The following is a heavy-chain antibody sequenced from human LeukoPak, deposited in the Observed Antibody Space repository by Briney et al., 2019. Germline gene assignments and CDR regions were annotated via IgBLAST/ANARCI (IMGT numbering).Heavy chain of an antibody. D-gene: IGHD3-10*01. J-gene: IGHJ3*02. CDR1: GFTFSNYA. V-gene: IGHV3-23*01. CDR2: ISGSGDNT. Sequence: GGSLRLSCAASGFTFSNYAMSWVRQAPGKGLEWVSGISGSGDNTYYADSVKGRFTISRDNSKKMLYVQMNSLRAEDTAVYYWAEGAGDDPLDIWGQGTMVTVSS. CDR3: AEGAGDDPLDI.